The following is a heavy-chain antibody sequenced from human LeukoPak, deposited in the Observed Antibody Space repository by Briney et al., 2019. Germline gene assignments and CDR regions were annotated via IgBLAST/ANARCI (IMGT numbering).Heavy chain of an antibody. CDR2: IYSGGST. CDR3: ARDTYGSGSHSAQY. J-gene: IGHJ4*02. D-gene: IGHD3-10*01. V-gene: IGHV3-66*01. CDR1: GFSVSSNY. Sequence: GGSLRLSCAASGFSVSSNYMSWVRQAPGKGLEWVSVIYSGGSTYYADSVKGRFSISRDNSKNTLYLQMNSLRAEDTAVYYCARDTYGSGSHSAQYWGQGTLVTVSS.